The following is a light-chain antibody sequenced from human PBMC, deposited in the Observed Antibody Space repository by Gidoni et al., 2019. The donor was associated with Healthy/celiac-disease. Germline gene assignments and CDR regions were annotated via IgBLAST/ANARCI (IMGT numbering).Light chain of an antibody. J-gene: IGKJ2*01. V-gene: IGKV4-1*01. CDR1: QSVLYSSNNKNY. Sequence: DIVMTQPPDSLAVSLGDRATINCKSSQSVLYSSNNKNYLAWYQQKPGQPPKLLIYWASTRESGVPDRFSGSGSGTDFTLTISSLQAEDVAVYYCQQYYSTQYTFGQGTKLEIK. CDR2: WAS. CDR3: QQYYSTQYT.